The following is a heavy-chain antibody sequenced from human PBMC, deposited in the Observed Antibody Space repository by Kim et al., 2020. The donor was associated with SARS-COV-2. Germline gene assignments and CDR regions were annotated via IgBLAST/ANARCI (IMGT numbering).Heavy chain of an antibody. D-gene: IGHD3-22*01. Sequence: GGSLRLSCAASGFTFSDYYMSWIRQAPGKGLEWVSYISSSGSTIYYADSVKGRFTISRDNAKNSLYLQMNSLRAEDTAVYYCAWGRRYYYDSSGYFDYWGQGTLVTVSS. J-gene: IGHJ4*02. V-gene: IGHV3-11*01. CDR3: AWGRRYYYDSSGYFDY. CDR2: ISSSGSTI. CDR1: GFTFSDYY.